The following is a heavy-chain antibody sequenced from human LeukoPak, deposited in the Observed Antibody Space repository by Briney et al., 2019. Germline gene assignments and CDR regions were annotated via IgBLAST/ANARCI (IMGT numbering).Heavy chain of an antibody. J-gene: IGHJ3*02. CDR2: MSTGGGTT. Sequence: GGSLRLSCAASGFTFSSYAMTWVRQAPGKGLGWVTPMSTGGGTTFYADSVKGRFTISRDNSKNTLFLQMNSLRTEDTAVYYCARPSDSSSWDAFDIWGQGTMVTVSS. CDR1: GFTFSSYA. CDR3: ARPSDSSSWDAFDI. V-gene: IGHV3-23*01. D-gene: IGHD6-13*01.